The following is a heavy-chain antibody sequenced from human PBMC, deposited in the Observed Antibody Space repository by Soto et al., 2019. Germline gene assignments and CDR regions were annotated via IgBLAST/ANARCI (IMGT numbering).Heavy chain of an antibody. CDR1: GFTVSSNY. Sequence: GGSLRLSCAASGFTVSSNYMSWVRQAPGKGLEWVSVIYSGGSTYYADSVKGSFTISRANSKNTLYLQMNSLRAEDTAVYYCARSGLLWFGELGWFDPWGQGTLVTVSS. V-gene: IGHV3-66*01. D-gene: IGHD3-10*01. CDR2: IYSGGST. CDR3: ARSGLLWFGELGWFDP. J-gene: IGHJ5*02.